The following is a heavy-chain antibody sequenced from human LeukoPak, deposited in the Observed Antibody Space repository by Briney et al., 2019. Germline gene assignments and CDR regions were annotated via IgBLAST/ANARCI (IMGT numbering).Heavy chain of an antibody. Sequence: PGGSLRLSCAASGFPFSDYYMSWIRQAPGKGLEWVSYISGSANTIYYADFVKGRFTISRDNAKNSLYLQMNTLRAEDTAVYYCAREGALYSSSPPDYWGQGTLVTVSS. CDR1: GFPFSDYY. V-gene: IGHV3-11*01. D-gene: IGHD6-13*01. CDR3: AREGALYSSSPPDY. CDR2: ISGSANTI. J-gene: IGHJ4*02.